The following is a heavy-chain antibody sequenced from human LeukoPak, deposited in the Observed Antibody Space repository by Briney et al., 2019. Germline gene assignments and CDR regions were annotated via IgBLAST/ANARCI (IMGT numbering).Heavy chain of an antibody. CDR2: IIPILGIA. D-gene: IGHD3-22*01. CDR1: GGTFSSYT. J-gene: IGHJ5*02. CDR3: ARVRRGDDSSGP. V-gene: IGHV1-69*02. Sequence: SVKVSCKASGGTFSSYTISWVRQAPGQGLEWMGRIIPILGIANYAQKFQGRVTITADKSTSTAYMELSSLRSEDTAVYYCARVRRGDDSSGPWGQGTLVTVSS.